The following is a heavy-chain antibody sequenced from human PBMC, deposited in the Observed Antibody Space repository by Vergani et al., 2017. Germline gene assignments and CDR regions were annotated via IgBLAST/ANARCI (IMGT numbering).Heavy chain of an antibody. V-gene: IGHV4-59*01. J-gene: IGHJ4*02. CDR2: IYYSGST. Sequence: QVQLQESGPGLVKPSETLSLTCTVSGGSISSYYWSWIRQPPGKGLEWIGYIYYSGSTNNNPSLKSRVTISVDTSKNQFSLNLSSVTAADTAVYYCAGLVVVAARGGYFDYWGQGTLVTVSS. D-gene: IGHD2-15*01. CDR3: AGLVVVAARGGYFDY. CDR1: GGSISSYY.